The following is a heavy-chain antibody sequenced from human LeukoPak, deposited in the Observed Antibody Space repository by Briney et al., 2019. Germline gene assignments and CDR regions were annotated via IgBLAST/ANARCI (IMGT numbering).Heavy chain of an antibody. D-gene: IGHD6-13*01. V-gene: IGHV4-4*07. CDR1: GGSISSYY. J-gene: IGHJ3*02. CDR2: IYTSGST. CDR3: ARGTGYSSSWFGDAFDI. Sequence: PPETLSLTCTVSGGSISSYYWSWIRQPAGKGLEWIGRIYTSGSTNYNPSLKSRVTISVDKSKNQFSLKLSSVTAADTAVYYCARGTGYSSSWFGDAFDIWGQGTMVTVSS.